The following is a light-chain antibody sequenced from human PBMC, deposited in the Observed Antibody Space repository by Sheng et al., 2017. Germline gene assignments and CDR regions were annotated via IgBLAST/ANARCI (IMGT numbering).Light chain of an antibody. V-gene: IGKV1-17*01. CDR3: LQHNSYPRT. CDR1: QGIRND. CDR2: AAS. Sequence: DIVMTQSPSSLSASVGDRVTITCRASQGIRNDLDWYQQKPGKAPKRLIYAASSLQSGVPSRFSGSGSGTEFTLTISSLQPEDFATYYCLQHNSYPRTFGQGTKLEIK. J-gene: IGKJ2*01.